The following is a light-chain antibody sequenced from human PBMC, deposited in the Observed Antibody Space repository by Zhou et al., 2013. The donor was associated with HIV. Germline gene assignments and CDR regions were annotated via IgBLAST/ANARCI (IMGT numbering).Light chain of an antibody. Sequence: EIVLTQSPGTLSLSPGERATLSCRASQSIIGNCLAWYQQIRGQAPRLLIYGASNRATGIPDRFSGGGSGTDFTLTISRLEPEDLAVYYCQQYGTSPFTFGQGTNLEI. J-gene: IGKJ2*01. V-gene: IGKV3-20*01. CDR2: GAS. CDR3: QQYGTSPFT. CDR1: QSIIGNC.